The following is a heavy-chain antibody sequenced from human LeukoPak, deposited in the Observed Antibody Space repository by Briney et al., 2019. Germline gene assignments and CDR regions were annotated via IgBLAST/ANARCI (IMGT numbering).Heavy chain of an antibody. CDR2: ISAYNGST. D-gene: IGHD3-9*01. Sequence: AASVKVSCEASGYTFTSYGISWGRQAPGQGLEWRVWISAYNGSTNYAQKLQSRVTMTTDTSTSTAYMELRSLRSDDTAVYYCASTYYDIFTGSQAVAFDFWGQGTMVTVSS. CDR1: GYTFTSYG. V-gene: IGHV1-18*01. CDR3: ASTYYDIFTGSQAVAFDF. J-gene: IGHJ3*01.